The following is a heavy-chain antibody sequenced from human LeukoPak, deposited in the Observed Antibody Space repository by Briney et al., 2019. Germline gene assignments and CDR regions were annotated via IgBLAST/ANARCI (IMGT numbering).Heavy chain of an antibody. D-gene: IGHD6-13*01. V-gene: IGHV1-18*01. CDR1: GYTFTSYG. CDR3: ARDRGSVAATGVFDY. Sequence: GASVKVSCEASGYTFTSYGINWVRQAPGQGLEWMGWISAYNGNTNYAQKLQGRVTMTTDTSTSTAYMELRSLRSDDTAVYYCARDRGSVAATGVFDYWGQGTLVTVSS. CDR2: ISAYNGNT. J-gene: IGHJ4*02.